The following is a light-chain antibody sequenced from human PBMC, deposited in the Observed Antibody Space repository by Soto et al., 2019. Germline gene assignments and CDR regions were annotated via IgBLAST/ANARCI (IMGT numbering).Light chain of an antibody. CDR2: GAS. V-gene: IGKV3-15*01. CDR3: QQYNTWLWT. CDR1: QSINAH. J-gene: IGKJ1*01. Sequence: EVVMTQSPATLSVSPGERVTLSCRASQSINAHLAWYQQKPGQAPRLLIHGASTRATGIPARFSGSGFGTEFTLTISSLRSEDIAVYYCQQYNTWLWTFGQGTKVEIQ.